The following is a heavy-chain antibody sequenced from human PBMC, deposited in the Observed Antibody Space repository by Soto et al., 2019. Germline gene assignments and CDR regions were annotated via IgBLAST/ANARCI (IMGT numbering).Heavy chain of an antibody. D-gene: IGHD3-9*01. J-gene: IGHJ5*02. Sequence: PSETLSLTCTVSGGSISSYYWSWIRQPAGKGLEWIGRIYTSGSTNYNPSLKSRVTMSVDTSKNQFSLKLSSVTAADTAVYYCARDGRYFDWLLGWFDTWGQGTLVNVS. V-gene: IGHV4-4*07. CDR2: IYTSGST. CDR1: GGSISSYY. CDR3: ARDGRYFDWLLGWFDT.